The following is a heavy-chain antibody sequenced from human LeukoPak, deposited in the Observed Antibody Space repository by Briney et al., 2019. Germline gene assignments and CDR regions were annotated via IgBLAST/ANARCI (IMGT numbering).Heavy chain of an antibody. CDR3: ARHRFLYSNGSRVAAFDY. J-gene: IGHJ4*02. CDR1: GGSISSYY. D-gene: IGHD6-19*01. CDR2: IYYSGST. Sequence: SETLSLTCTVSGGSISSYYWSWIRQPPGKGLEWIGYIYYSGSTNYNPSLKSRVTISVDTSKNQFSLKLSSVTAADTAVYYCARHRFLYSNGSRVAAFDYWGQGTLVTVSS. V-gene: IGHV4-59*08.